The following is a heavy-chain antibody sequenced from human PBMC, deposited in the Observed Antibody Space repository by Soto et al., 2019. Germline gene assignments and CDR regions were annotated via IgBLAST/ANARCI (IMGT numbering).Heavy chain of an antibody. J-gene: IGHJ6*02. CDR2: IYYSGST. Sequence: PSETLSLTCTVSGGSISSGGYYWSWIRQHPGKGLEWIGYIYYSGSTYYNPSLKSRVTISVDTSKNQFSLKLISVTAADTAVYYCARAQLYDPAGGMDVWGQGTTVTVSS. CDR1: GGSISSGGYY. D-gene: IGHD3-3*01. CDR3: ARAQLYDPAGGMDV. V-gene: IGHV4-31*03.